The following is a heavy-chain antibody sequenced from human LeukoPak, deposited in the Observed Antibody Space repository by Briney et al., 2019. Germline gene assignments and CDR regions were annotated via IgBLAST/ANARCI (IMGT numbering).Heavy chain of an antibody. CDR3: AREVVAGTFDS. J-gene: IGHJ4*02. CDR2: IGSSDNII. V-gene: IGHV3-11*01. CDR1: GFTLNDFY. Sequence: GGSLRLSCAAPGFTLNDFYMSWIRQAPGKGLEWVSDIGSSDNIISYADSVKGRFTISRDIAKNSLYLQVNSLRVEDTAVYYCAREVVAGTFDSWGQGTLVTVSS. D-gene: IGHD6-19*01.